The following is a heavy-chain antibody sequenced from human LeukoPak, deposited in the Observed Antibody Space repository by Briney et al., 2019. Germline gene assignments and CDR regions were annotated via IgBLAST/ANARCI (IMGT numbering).Heavy chain of an antibody. V-gene: IGHV1-8*01. CDR2: MNPNRANT. D-gene: IGHD3-22*01. J-gene: IGHJ4*02. Sequence: ASVKVSCKASGYSFTSYDLNWVRQATGQGLEWMGWMNPNRANTGYAQKFQGRVTMTMNTSISTAYMELSSLRSEDTAMYYCARASQRVVNNDYWGQGTLATVSS. CDR1: GYSFTSYD. CDR3: ARASQRVVNNDY.